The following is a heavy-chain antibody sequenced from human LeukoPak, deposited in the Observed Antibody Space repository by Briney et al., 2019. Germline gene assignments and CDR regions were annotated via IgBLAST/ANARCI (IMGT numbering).Heavy chain of an antibody. V-gene: IGHV3-74*01. J-gene: IGHJ4*02. D-gene: IGHD1-7*01. CDR1: GFTLSDYW. CDR3: VRDGGGTTPYDC. Sequence: GSVRLSCAASGFTLSDYWMNWVRQVPGKGPVWVSHISPDGRNIAYADSVKGRFTISRDSAKNTLYLQMNSLRVGDTAVYYCVRDGGGTTPYDCWGQGTLVTVSS. CDR2: ISPDGRNI.